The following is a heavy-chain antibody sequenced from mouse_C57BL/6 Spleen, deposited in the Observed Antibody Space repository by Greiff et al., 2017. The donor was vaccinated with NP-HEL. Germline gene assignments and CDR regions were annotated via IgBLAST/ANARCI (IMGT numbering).Heavy chain of an antibody. CDR2: IYPGDGDT. J-gene: IGHJ1*03. Sequence: QVQLQQSGAELVKPGASVKISCKASGYAFSSYWMNWVKQRPGKGLEWIGQIYPGDGDTNYNGKFKGKATLTADKSSSTAYMQLSSLTSEDSAVYFCARGRLMITMGCKFDVWGTGTTVTVSS. CDR1: GYAFSSYW. V-gene: IGHV1-80*01. CDR3: ARGRLMITMGCKFDV. D-gene: IGHD2-4*01.